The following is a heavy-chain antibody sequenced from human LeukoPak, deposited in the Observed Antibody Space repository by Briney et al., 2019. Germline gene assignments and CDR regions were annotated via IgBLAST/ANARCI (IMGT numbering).Heavy chain of an antibody. Sequence: GGSLRLSCAASGFTFSSYWMHWVRQAPGKGLVWVSRANSDGSSTSYADSVKGRFAISRDNAKNTLYLQMNSLRVEDTAVYYCATWAIAAAREPYFDYWGQGTLVTVSS. CDR1: GFTFSSYW. CDR2: ANSDGSST. D-gene: IGHD6-13*01. CDR3: ATWAIAAAREPYFDY. J-gene: IGHJ4*02. V-gene: IGHV3-74*01.